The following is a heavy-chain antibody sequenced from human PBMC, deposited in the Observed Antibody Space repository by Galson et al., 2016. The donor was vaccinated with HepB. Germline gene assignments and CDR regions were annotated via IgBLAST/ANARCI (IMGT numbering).Heavy chain of an antibody. Sequence: SETLSLTCTVSGTSITSYYWSWIRQAPGKGLEWIGHTHYRESNDYNPSLKSRVIMSVDTSKSQFFLKLSSVTAEDPAVYYCASGWGGVRGVFFDHWGQGTLVTVSS. V-gene: IGHV4-59*01. CDR1: GTSITSYY. CDR2: THYRESN. D-gene: IGHD3-10*01. CDR3: ASGWGGVRGVFFDH. J-gene: IGHJ4*02.